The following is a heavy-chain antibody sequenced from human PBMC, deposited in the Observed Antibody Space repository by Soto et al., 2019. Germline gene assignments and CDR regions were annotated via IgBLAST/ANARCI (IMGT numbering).Heavy chain of an antibody. D-gene: IGHD6-6*01. Sequence: GESLKISCKGSGYSFTSYWISWVRQMPGKGLEWMGRIDPSDSYTNYSPSFQGHVTISADKSISTAYLQWSSLKASDTAMYYCARGPRLAXRPELRGSRDYYYGMDVWGQGTTVTVSS. CDR3: ARGPRLAXRPELRGSRDYYYGMDV. CDR2: IDPSDSYT. V-gene: IGHV5-10-1*01. CDR1: GYSFTSYW. J-gene: IGHJ6*02.